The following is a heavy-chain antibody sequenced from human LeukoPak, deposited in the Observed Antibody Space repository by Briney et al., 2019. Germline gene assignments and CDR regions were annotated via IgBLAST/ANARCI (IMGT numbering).Heavy chain of an antibody. CDR3: ARDQDKISPRGSSWSPFDY. D-gene: IGHD6-13*01. J-gene: IGHJ4*02. CDR2: IIPILGIA. CDR1: GGTFSSYA. Sequence: SEKLSCKASGGTFSSYAISWVRQAPGQGLEWMGRIIPILGIANYAQKFQGRVTITADKSTSTAYMELSSLRSEDTAVYYCARDQDKISPRGSSWSPFDYWGQGTLVTVSS. V-gene: IGHV1-69*04.